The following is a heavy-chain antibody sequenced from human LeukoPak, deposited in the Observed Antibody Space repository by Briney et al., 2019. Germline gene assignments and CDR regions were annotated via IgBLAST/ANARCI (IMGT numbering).Heavy chain of an antibody. D-gene: IGHD3-10*01. CDR2: INPNSGGT. V-gene: IGHV1-2*02. CDR1: GYTFTGYY. Sequence: GASVKVSCKASGYTFTGYYMHWVRQAPGQGLEWMGWINPNSGGTNYAQKFQGRVTMTRDTSISTAYMELSRLRSDDTAVYYCATVINMVRGVISAFDIWGQGTMVTVSS. CDR3: ATVINMVRGVISAFDI. J-gene: IGHJ3*02.